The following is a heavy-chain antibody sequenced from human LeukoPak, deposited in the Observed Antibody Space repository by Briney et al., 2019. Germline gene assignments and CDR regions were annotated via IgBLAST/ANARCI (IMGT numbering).Heavy chain of an antibody. Sequence: PSETLSLTCTVSGDSSNNYYWSWIRQPPGKGLEWIAYIYYSGSTNYNPSLKSRVTISVDRSRNQFSLKLSSVTAADTAVYYCARGRVVTVHRPFGYWGQGTLVTVSS. CDR1: GDSSNNYY. D-gene: IGHD2-21*02. CDR3: ARGRVVTVHRPFGY. CDR2: IYYSGST. J-gene: IGHJ4*02. V-gene: IGHV4-59*12.